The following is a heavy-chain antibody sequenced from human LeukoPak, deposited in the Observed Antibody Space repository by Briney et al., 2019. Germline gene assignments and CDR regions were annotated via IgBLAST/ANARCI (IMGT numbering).Heavy chain of an antibody. D-gene: IGHD6-19*01. CDR2: FSGSGGST. Sequence: GGSLRLSCAASGFTFSNYAMTWVRQAPGKGLEWVSTFSGSGGSTYYADSVKGRFTISRDNSKNTLYLQMNSLRAEDTALYYCAKAPPCHNSGWCSLDYWGQGTLVTVSS. CDR1: GFTFSNYA. V-gene: IGHV3-23*01. J-gene: IGHJ4*02. CDR3: AKAPPCHNSGWCSLDY.